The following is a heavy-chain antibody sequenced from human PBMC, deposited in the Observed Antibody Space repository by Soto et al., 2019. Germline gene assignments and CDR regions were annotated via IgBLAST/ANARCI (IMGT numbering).Heavy chain of an antibody. J-gene: IGHJ4*02. CDR1: GFTFSXXX. CDR2: ISSSGRTI. D-gene: IGHD1-20*01. V-gene: IGHV3-48*03. Sequence: EVQLVESGXXXVQPGGSLRLSCAASGFTFSXXXMNWVRQAPGKXXXXXXXISSSGRTIYYADSVKGRFTISRDNAKNSLYLQMNSLRAEDTAVYYCARSGYNWNDGARGYFDYWGQGTLVTVSS. CDR3: ARSGYNWNDGARGYFDY.